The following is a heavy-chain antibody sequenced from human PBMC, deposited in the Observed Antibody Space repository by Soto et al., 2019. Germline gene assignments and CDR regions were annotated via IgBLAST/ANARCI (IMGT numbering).Heavy chain of an antibody. D-gene: IGHD3-22*01. V-gene: IGHV5-51*03. J-gene: IGHJ1*01. CDR1: GYSCTSYW. CDR2: IYPRDSDT. Sequence: EVQLVQSGAEVKKPGEALKFYCNGSGYSCTSYWIGWVRQMPGKGLEWMGIIYPRDSDTTYSPSFQGQVTISADKSISTAYLQWSSLKASDTAMYYCARGGVDYYDSSGYPHWGQGTLVTVSS. CDR3: ARGGVDYYDSSGYPH.